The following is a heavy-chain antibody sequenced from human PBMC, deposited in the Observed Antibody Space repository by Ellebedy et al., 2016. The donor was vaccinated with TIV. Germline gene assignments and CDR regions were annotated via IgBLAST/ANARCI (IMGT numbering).Heavy chain of an antibody. D-gene: IGHD6-19*01. V-gene: IGHV3-23*01. CDR1: GLTFSSFS. CDR3: AREGYGSGHCGAFDI. Sequence: PGGSLRLSCAASGLTFSSFSMGWVRQAPGKGLEWVSTLTSRGPISYYADSVKGRFIISSDNFRNTVDLQMNTLRVDETAVYYCAREGYGSGHCGAFDIWGQGIVVTVSS. CDR2: LTSRGPIS. J-gene: IGHJ3*02.